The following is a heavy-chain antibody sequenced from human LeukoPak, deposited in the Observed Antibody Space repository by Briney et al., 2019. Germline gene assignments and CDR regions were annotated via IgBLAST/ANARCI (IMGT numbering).Heavy chain of an antibody. J-gene: IGHJ4*02. CDR2: ISSSGSTI. CDR3: ARTIEMATISYFDY. D-gene: IGHD5-24*01. V-gene: IGHV3-48*03. CDR1: GFAFIAYE. Sequence: GGSLRLSCAASGFAFIAYEMNWVRRAPGKGLEWVSYISSSGSTIFYADSVKGRFTISRDNAKNSLYLQMNSLRAGDTAVYYCARTIEMATISYFDYWGQGTLVTVSS.